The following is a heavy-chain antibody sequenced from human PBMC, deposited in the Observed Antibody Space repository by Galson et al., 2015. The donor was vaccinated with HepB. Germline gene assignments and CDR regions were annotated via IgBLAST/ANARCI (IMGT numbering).Heavy chain of an antibody. CDR1: GFTFSSYW. V-gene: IGHV3-7*01. J-gene: IGHJ6*03. D-gene: IGHD3-10*01. Sequence: SLRLSCAASGFTFSSYWMSWVRQAPGKGLEWVANIKQDGSEKYYVDSVKGRFTISRDNAKNSLYLQMNSLRAEDTAVYYCARQTERVRGYYMDVWGKGTTVTVSS. CDR2: IKQDGSEK. CDR3: ARQTERVRGYYMDV.